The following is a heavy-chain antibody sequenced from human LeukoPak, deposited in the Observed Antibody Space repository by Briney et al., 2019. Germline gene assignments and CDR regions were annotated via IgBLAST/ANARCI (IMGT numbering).Heavy chain of an antibody. V-gene: IGHV4-59*11. CDR3: ARGHPGYSLS. CDR2: VFYSGST. D-gene: IGHD6-13*01. Sequence: SETLSLTCIVSDTIRSHYWNWIRQPPGKGLEWIGYVFYSGSTNYNPSLKSRVTISLDTSRSQFSLRLSSVTAADTAVYYCARGHPGYSLSWGQGTLVTVSS. CDR1: DTIRSHY. J-gene: IGHJ5*02.